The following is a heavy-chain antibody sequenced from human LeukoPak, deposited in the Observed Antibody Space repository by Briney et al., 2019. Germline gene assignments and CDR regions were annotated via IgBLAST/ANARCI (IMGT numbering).Heavy chain of an antibody. J-gene: IGHJ4*01. V-gene: IGHV4-61*02. D-gene: IGHD3-22*01. CDR1: GPSITSDGYY. CDR2: IDMSGNT. CDR3: AEETYDGSSYYIGSLDY. Sequence: SQTLSLTRTVSGPSITSDGYYSNRIRQPAWKGLERFGRIDMSGNTDDKPSLKRRVSMSVNAKYQFSLNQSSLTAAETAMYYCAEETYDGSSYYIGSLDYWGQGILVTVSS.